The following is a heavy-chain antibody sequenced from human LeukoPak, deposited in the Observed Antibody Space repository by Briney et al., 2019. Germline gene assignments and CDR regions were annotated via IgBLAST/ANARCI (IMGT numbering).Heavy chain of an antibody. J-gene: IGHJ5*02. V-gene: IGHV3-48*04. CDR2: ISSSSSTI. D-gene: IGHD2-8*02. Sequence: GGSLRLSCAASGLTISSYSMNWVRQAPGKGLQWVSYISSSSSTIYYADSVKGRFTISRDNAKNTLYLQMNSLRAEDTAVYYCAKDLLVGYHWGQGTLVTVSS. CDR3: AKDLLVGYH. CDR1: GLTISSYS.